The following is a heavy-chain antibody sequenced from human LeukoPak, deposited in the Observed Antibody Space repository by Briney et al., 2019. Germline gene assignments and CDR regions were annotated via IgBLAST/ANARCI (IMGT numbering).Heavy chain of an antibody. CDR3: AREIYDSSGFNFDY. CDR1: GGSISSYY. J-gene: IGHJ4*02. D-gene: IGHD3-22*01. V-gene: IGHV4-4*07. CDR2: IYTSGST. Sequence: SQTLSLTCTVAGGSISSYYWSWIRQPAGRGLECIGRIYTSGSTNYNPTLKSRVTISVDKSKNQFSLKLSSVTAADTAVYYCAREIYDSSGFNFDYWGQGTLVTVSS.